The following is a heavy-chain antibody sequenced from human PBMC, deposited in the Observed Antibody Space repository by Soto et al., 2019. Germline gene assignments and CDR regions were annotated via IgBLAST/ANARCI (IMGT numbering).Heavy chain of an antibody. CDR1: GGSISSTNW. J-gene: IGHJ4*02. Sequence: QVQLQESGPGLVKPSGTLSLTCAVSGGSISSTNWWSWVRQSPGKGLEWIGESYHSGSTNYNPSRRGRVTTAVDKSNNQFSLKIRSVTAAYTAMYYCATLPPRIELAVLPIPTWGQGTLVTVTS. CDR3: ATLPPRIELAVLPIPT. D-gene: IGHD2-2*02. V-gene: IGHV4-4*02. CDR2: SYHSGST.